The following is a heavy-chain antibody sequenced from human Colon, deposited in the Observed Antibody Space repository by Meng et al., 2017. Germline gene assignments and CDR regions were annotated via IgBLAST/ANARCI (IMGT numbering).Heavy chain of an antibody. V-gene: IGHV3-21*01. CDR1: GFTFSTYN. CDR2: ISSSSSYI. D-gene: IGHD3-16*02. J-gene: IGHJ4*02. CDR3: ARERQYRNYFDY. Sequence: GGSLRLSCAASGFTFSTYNMHWVRQAPGKGLEWDSSISSSSSYIYYADSVKGRFTISRDNAKNSLYLQMNSLRAEDTAVYYCARERQYRNYFDYWGQGTLVTVSS.